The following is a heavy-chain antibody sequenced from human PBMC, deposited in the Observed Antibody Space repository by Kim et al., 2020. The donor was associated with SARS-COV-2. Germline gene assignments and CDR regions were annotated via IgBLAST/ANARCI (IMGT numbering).Heavy chain of an antibody. J-gene: IGHJ4*02. CDR3: AHYKRYSGYDWDY. Sequence: SVKVSCKASGGTFSSYAISWVRQAPGQGLEWMGRIIPILGIANYAQKCQGRVTITADKSTSTAYMELSSLRSEDTAVYYCAHYKRYSGYDWDYWGQGTLVTVSS. D-gene: IGHD5-12*01. V-gene: IGHV1-69*04. CDR1: GGTFSSYA. CDR2: IIPILGIA.